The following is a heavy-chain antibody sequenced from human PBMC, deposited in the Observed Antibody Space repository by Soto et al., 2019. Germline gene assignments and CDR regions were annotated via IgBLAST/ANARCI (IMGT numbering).Heavy chain of an antibody. V-gene: IGHV3-30-3*01. D-gene: IGHD6-13*01. J-gene: IGHJ4*02. CDR2: ISYDGSDK. CDR1: GFTFSNYA. CDR3: VRDPGYSTILDH. Sequence: QVQLVESGGGVVHPGRSLRLSCAASGFTFSNYAMHWIRQAPDKGLEWVAAISYDGSDKYYADSVKGRFTISRDNSKNTLYLQMNSLRVEDMDVYYCVRDPGYSTILDHWGQGTLVTVSS.